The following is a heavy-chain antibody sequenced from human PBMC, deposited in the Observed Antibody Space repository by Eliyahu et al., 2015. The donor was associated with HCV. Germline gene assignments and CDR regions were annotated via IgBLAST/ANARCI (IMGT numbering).Heavy chain of an antibody. CDR2: ISYDGSNK. CDR1: GFTFXSYG. CDR3: AKDVVTYSSSPDAFDI. V-gene: IGHV3-30*18. D-gene: IGHD6-6*01. Sequence: QVQLVESGGGVVQPGRSLRLSCAASGFTFXSYGMHWVRQAPGKGLEGVAVISYDGSNKYYADSVKGRFTISRDNSKNTLYLQMNSLRAEDTAVYYCAKDVVTYSSSPDAFDIWGQGTMVTVSS. J-gene: IGHJ3*02.